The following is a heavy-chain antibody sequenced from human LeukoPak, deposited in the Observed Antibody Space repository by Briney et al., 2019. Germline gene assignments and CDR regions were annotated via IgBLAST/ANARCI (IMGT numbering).Heavy chain of an antibody. Sequence: GGSLRLSCAASEFTFSNYGMHWVRQAPGEGLDWVAFIRYDGSNKYYADSVKGRFTISRDNSKNTLYLQMNSLRAEDTALYYCAKDFRYGSGSFCDSWGQGTLVTVSS. CDR1: EFTFSNYG. CDR2: IRYDGSNK. V-gene: IGHV3-30*02. J-gene: IGHJ4*02. CDR3: AKDFRYGSGSFCDS. D-gene: IGHD3-10*01.